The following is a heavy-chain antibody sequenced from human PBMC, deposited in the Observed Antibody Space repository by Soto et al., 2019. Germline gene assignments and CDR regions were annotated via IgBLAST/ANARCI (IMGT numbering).Heavy chain of an antibody. V-gene: IGHV4-31*03. CDR2: IYYSGSA. J-gene: IGHJ5*02. CDR1: GGSITSGAYY. Sequence: SETLSLTCTVSGGSITSGAYYWTWIRQPPGKGLEWIGYIYYSGSAYYNPSLQSRLTISVDTSKNQFSLKLNSVTAADTAVYYCARGSFSSTSSWFDPWGQGTLVTVSS. D-gene: IGHD6-6*01. CDR3: ARGSFSSTSSWFDP.